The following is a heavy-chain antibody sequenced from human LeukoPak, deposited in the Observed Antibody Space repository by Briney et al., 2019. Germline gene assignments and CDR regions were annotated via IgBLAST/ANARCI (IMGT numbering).Heavy chain of an antibody. CDR2: INSDGSSI. CDR1: GFTFSSYW. V-gene: IGHV3-74*01. J-gene: IGHJ4*02. Sequence: TGGSLRLSCAASGFTFSSYWMHWVRQAPGKGLVWVSRINSDGSSISYADSVKGRFTISRDNAKNTLYLQMNSLRAEDTAVYYCARVAERYDILTGYNDQPQDYWGQGTLVTVSS. D-gene: IGHD3-9*01. CDR3: ARVAERYDILTGYNDQPQDY.